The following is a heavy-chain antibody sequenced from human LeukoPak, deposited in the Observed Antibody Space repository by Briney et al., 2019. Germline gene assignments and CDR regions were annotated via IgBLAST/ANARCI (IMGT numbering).Heavy chain of an antibody. CDR3: AREWSQRQLDPRRNQPSWDY. D-gene: IGHD6-6*01. V-gene: IGHV1-69*01. CDR2: IIPIFGTA. Sequence: GSSVKVSCKASGGTFSSYAISWVRQAPGQGLEWMGGIIPIFGTANYAQKFQGRVTITADESTSTAYMEPSSLRSEDTAVYYCAREWSQRQLDPRRNQPSWDYWGQGTLVTVSS. CDR1: GGTFSSYA. J-gene: IGHJ4*02.